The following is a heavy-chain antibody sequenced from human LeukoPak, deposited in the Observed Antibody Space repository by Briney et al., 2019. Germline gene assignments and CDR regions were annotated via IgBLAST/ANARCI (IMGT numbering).Heavy chain of an antibody. CDR2: INPSGGST. D-gene: IGHD2-2*01. Sequence: VASVKVSCKASGYTSTSYYMHWVRQAPGQGLEWMGIINPSGGSTSYAQKFQGRVTITADESTSTAYMELSSLRSEDTAVYYCARELDRSSPRFDPWGQGTLVTVSS. CDR1: GYTSTSYY. CDR3: ARELDRSSPRFDP. V-gene: IGHV1-46*01. J-gene: IGHJ5*02.